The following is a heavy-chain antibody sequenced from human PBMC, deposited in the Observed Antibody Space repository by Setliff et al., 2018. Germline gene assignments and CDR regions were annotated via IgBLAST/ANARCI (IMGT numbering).Heavy chain of an antibody. Sequence: ASVKVSCKASGYTFTTYGIIWVRQAPGQGLEWMGWTSAYNDNTNYAQRLQGRVTMTTDTSTSTAYMELRGLSSDDTAVYYYARAPSSIGVGGSLLHWGQGTLVTVSS. CDR2: TSAYNDNT. V-gene: IGHV1-18*01. CDR3: ARAPSSIGVGGSLLH. CDR1: GYTFTTYG. D-gene: IGHD6-19*01. J-gene: IGHJ4*02.